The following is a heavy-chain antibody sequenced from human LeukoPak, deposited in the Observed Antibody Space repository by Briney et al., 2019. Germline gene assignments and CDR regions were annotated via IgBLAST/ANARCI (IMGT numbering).Heavy chain of an antibody. Sequence: SETLSLTCAVYGGSFSGYYWGWIRQPPGKGLEWIGSIYYSGSTYYNPSLKSRVTISVDTSKNQFSLKLSSVTAADTAVYSCARATVVTPLSYWFDPWGQGTLVTVSS. CDR1: GGSFSGYY. J-gene: IGHJ5*02. CDR3: ARATVVTPLSYWFDP. D-gene: IGHD4-23*01. CDR2: IYYSGST. V-gene: IGHV4-34*01.